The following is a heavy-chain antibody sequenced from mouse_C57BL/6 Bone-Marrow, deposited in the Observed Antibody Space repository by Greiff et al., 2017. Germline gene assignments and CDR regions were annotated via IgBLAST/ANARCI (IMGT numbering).Heavy chain of an antibody. CDR3: ASYCMDY. D-gene: IGHD1-1*01. V-gene: IGHV5-17*01. CDR1: GFTFSDYG. J-gene: IGHJ4*01. CDR2: ISSGSSTI. Sequence: EVKLVESGGGLVKPGGSLKLSCAASGFTFSDYGMHWVRQAPEKGLEWVAYISSGSSTIYYADTVKGRFTISRDNAKNTLFLPMTSLRSEDTAMYYCASYCMDYWGQGTSVTVSS.